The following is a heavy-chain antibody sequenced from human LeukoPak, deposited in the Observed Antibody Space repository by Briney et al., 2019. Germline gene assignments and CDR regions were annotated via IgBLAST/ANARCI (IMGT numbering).Heavy chain of an antibody. Sequence: PGGSLRLSCAASGFSFSAYAMSWVRQAPGKGLEWVSALSGGETTTYYADSVKGRFTISRDNSKNTLYLQMNSLRAEDTALYYCAKEGISGAYSLLTNFDVWGQGTLVTVSS. J-gene: IGHJ4*02. CDR3: AKEGISGAYSLLTNFDV. V-gene: IGHV3-23*01. CDR1: GFSFSAYA. CDR2: LSGGETTT. D-gene: IGHD1-26*01.